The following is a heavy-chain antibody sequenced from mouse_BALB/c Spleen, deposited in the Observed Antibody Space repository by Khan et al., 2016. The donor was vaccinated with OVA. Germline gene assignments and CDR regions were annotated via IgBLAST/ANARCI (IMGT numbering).Heavy chain of an antibody. CDR2: IYWDDEK. D-gene: IGHD1-1*01. Sequence: QVTLKESGPGILQPSQTLSLTCYFSGFSLSTSGMGVSWIRQPTGKDLEWLAHIYWDDEKRYKHSLKSRLTISKDTSRNQVLLKNTSVDTSVTATYDFSRRAYFRGSVYFDDWGQGTTLTVSS. J-gene: IGHJ2*01. V-gene: IGHV8-12*01. CDR3: SRRAYFRGSVYFDD. CDR1: GFSLSTSGMG.